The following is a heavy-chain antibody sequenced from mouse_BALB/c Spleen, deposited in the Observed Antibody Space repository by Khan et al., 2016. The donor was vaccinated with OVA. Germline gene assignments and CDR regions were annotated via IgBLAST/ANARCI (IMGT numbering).Heavy chain of an antibody. J-gene: IGHJ3*01. CDR3: SRPSYYGNPWFTY. Sequence: EVELVESGGDLVKPGGSLKLSCAPSGFAFSSYDMSWVRQTPEKRLEWVATISGTGIYTFYPDSVKGRFTISSDNARNTLYLQMSSLRSEDTALYYCSRPSYYGNPWFTYWGQGTLVTVSA. CDR2: ISGTGIYT. CDR1: GFAFSSYD. V-gene: IGHV5-9*02. D-gene: IGHD2-10*01.